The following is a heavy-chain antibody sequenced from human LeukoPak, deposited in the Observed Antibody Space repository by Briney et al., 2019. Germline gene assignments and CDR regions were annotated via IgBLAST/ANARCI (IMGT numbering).Heavy chain of an antibody. Sequence: SETLSLTCAVYGGSFSGYYWSWIRQPPGKGLEWIVEINHSGSTNYNPSLKSRVTISVDTSKNQFSLKLSSVTAADTAVYYCARGRYVWGSYRAYFDYWGQGTLVTVSS. V-gene: IGHV4-34*01. D-gene: IGHD3-16*02. CDR1: GGSFSGYY. J-gene: IGHJ4*02. CDR2: INHSGST. CDR3: ARGRYVWGSYRAYFDY.